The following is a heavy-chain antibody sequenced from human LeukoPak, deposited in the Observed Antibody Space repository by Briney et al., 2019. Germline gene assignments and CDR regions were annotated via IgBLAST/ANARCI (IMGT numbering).Heavy chain of an antibody. D-gene: IGHD5-12*01. V-gene: IGHV3-33*01. CDR2: IWNDGSHK. CDR3: ARLSGYEKGYVFDI. Sequence: PGGSLRLSCAASGFTFSSYGMHWVRQAPGRGLEWVAVIWNDGSHKYYADSVKGPFTISRDNYKNTLYLQMNSLRAEDTAVYYCARLSGYEKGYVFDIWGQGTMVTVSS. J-gene: IGHJ3*02. CDR1: GFTFSSYG.